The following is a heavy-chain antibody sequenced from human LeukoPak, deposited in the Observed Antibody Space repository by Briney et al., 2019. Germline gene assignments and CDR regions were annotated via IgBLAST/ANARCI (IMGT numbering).Heavy chain of an antibody. CDR3: AKVQSDIVGAMFFAFDV. CDR1: GFTFNSYS. CDR2: IIGSGSEM. V-gene: IGHV3-21*06. J-gene: IGHJ3*01. D-gene: IGHD1-26*01. Sequence: PGGSLRLSCGVSGFTFNSYSMNWVRQAPGKGLEWVASIIGSGSEMFYADSLKGRFTISRDNSENSLYLQMNSLRDEDTAVYYCAKVQSDIVGAMFFAFDVWGQGTMVSVSS.